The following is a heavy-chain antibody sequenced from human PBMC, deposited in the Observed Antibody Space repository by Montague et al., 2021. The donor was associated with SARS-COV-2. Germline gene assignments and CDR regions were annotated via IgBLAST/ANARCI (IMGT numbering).Heavy chain of an antibody. CDR2: ISASGST. D-gene: IGHD3-10*01. CDR1: GASITSYY. V-gene: IGHV4-59*01. CDR3: ARGCLSYFGAGSHCYGMDV. J-gene: IGHJ6*02. Sequence: SETLSLTCSVSGASITSYYWNWIRQPPGKGLEWIGYISASGSTNYSPSLKSRVTMSVDTSKNQMSLKLSSVTAADTAVYYCARGCLSYFGAGSHCYGMDVWGQGTTVTVSS.